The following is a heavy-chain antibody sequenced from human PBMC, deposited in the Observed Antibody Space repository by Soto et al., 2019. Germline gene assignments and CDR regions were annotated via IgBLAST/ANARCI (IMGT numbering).Heavy chain of an antibody. Sequence: ASVKVSCKASGYTFSGYYMYWVRQAPGQGLEWMGWINPNSGGTNYGQKFQGRVTMTRDTSISTAYMELSRLRSDDTAVYYCARDGEWLQRYYYYYNGMAVWGQGTKVTVSS. D-gene: IGHD5-12*01. CDR2: INPNSGGT. J-gene: IGHJ6*02. CDR3: ARDGEWLQRYYYYYNGMAV. CDR1: GYTFSGYY. V-gene: IGHV1-2*02.